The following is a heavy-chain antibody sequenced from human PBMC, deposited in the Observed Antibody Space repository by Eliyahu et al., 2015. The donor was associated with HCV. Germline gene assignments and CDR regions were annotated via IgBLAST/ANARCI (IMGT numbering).Heavy chain of an antibody. CDR2: IHYSGST. CDR1: GGXIXXYY. V-gene: IGHV4-59*01. J-gene: IGHJ5*02. CDR3: ASGGGGIAVTGTGGWFDP. D-gene: IGHD6-19*01. Sequence: QVQLQESGPGLVKPSETLSLTCXVXGGXIXXYYWSWIRXPPGKGLEWIGYIHYSGSTNYNPSLKSRVTISIDTSKNQFSLNLTXVTAADTAMYYXASGGGGIAVTGTGGWFDPWGQGTLVTVSS.